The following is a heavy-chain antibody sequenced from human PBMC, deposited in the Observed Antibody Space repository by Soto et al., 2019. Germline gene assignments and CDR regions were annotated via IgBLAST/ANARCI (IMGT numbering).Heavy chain of an antibody. Sequence: ASVKVSCKASGYTVTSYGISWVRQAPGQGLEWMGWISAYNGNTNYAQKLQGRVTMTTDTSTSTAYMELRSLRSDDTAVYYCAREGVAVAGDDNWFDPWGQGTLVTVSS. CDR2: ISAYNGNT. D-gene: IGHD6-19*01. CDR1: GYTVTSYG. V-gene: IGHV1-18*01. J-gene: IGHJ5*02. CDR3: AREGVAVAGDDNWFDP.